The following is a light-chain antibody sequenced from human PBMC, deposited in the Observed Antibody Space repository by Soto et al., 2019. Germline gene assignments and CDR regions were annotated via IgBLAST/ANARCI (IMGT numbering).Light chain of an antibody. CDR3: QSYDSSLSVV. Sequence: QSVLTQPPSVSGAPGQRVTISCTGSSSNIGAGYDVHWYQKLPGTAPKLLIYGNSNRPSGVPDRFSGSKSGTSASLAITGLQAEYEADYYCQSYDSSLSVVFGGGNKLTVL. CDR2: GNS. J-gene: IGLJ2*01. V-gene: IGLV1-40*01. CDR1: SSNIGAGYD.